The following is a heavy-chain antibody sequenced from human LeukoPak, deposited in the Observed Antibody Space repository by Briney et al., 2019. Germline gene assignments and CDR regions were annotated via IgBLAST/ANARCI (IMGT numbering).Heavy chain of an antibody. CDR3: ARVGTYYDFWSGYYRYYYYMDV. Sequence: SETLSLTCTVSGGSISSYYWSWIRQPLGKGLEWIGYIYYSGSTNYNPSLKSRVTISVDTSKSQFSLKLSSVTAADTAVYYCARVGTYYDFWSGYYRYYYYMDVWGKGTTVTVSS. V-gene: IGHV4-59*01. CDR2: IYYSGST. J-gene: IGHJ6*03. D-gene: IGHD3-3*01. CDR1: GGSISSYY.